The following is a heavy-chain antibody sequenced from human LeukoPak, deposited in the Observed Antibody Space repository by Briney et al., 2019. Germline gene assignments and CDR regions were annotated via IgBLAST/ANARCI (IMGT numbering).Heavy chain of an antibody. V-gene: IGHV3-64*01. CDR3: ARGKYSYGGLRPSTFDY. CDR1: GFTFSSYA. Sequence: PGGSLRLSCAASGFTFSSYAMHWVRQAPGKGLEYVSAISSNGGSTYYANSVKGRFAISRDNSKNTLYLQMGSLRAEDMAVYYCARGKYSYGGLRPSTFDYWGQGTLVTVSS. J-gene: IGHJ4*02. D-gene: IGHD5-18*01. CDR2: ISSNGGST.